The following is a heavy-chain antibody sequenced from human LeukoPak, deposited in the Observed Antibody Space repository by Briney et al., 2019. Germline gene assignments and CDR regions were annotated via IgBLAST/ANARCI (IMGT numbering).Heavy chain of an antibody. J-gene: IGHJ4*02. Sequence: GGSLRLSCAASGFTFSSYGMHWVRQAPGKGLEWVAFIRYDGSNKYYADSVKGRFTISRDNSKNTLYLQMNSLRAEDTAVYYCARDLYDYASGFDYWGQGTLVTVSS. CDR2: IRYDGSNK. V-gene: IGHV3-30*02. D-gene: IGHD4-17*01. CDR1: GFTFSSYG. CDR3: ARDLYDYASGFDY.